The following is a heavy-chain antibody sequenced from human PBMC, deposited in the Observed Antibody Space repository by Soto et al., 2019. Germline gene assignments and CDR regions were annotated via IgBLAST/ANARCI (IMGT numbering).Heavy chain of an antibody. Sequence: GWSLRLSCSASGFTFSSYAMHWVRRAPGKGLEYVSSISSNGGSTYYADSVKGRFTISRDNSKNTLYLQMSSLRAEDTDVYYCVKDRDRSGYPTSILDYWGQGTMGTVSS. D-gene: IGHD3-22*01. J-gene: IGHJ4*02. CDR3: VKDRDRSGYPTSILDY. CDR1: GFTFSSYA. V-gene: IGHV3-64D*08. CDR2: ISSNGGST.